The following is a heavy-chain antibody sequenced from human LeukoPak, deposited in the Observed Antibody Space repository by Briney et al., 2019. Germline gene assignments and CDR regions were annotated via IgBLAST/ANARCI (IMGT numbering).Heavy chain of an antibody. CDR3: ARVSNWGGFDP. Sequence: PSETLSLTFTDSGGSISSSSYYWGWIRQPPGKGLEGIGSIYYSGSTYYNPSLKSRVTISVDTSKNQFSLKLSSVTAADTAVYYCARVSNWGGFDPWGQGTLVTVSS. D-gene: IGHD7-27*01. CDR1: GGSISSSSYY. J-gene: IGHJ5*02. V-gene: IGHV4-39*07. CDR2: IYYSGST.